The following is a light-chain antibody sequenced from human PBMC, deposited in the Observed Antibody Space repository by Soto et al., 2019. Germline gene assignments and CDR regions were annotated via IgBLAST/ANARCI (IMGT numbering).Light chain of an antibody. V-gene: IGLV2-14*01. Sequence: QSALTQPASVSGSPGQSITISCTGTSSEVGGYNYVSWYQQHPGKAPKLMIYEVSNRPSGVSNRFSGSKSGNTASLTISGLQAEDEADYYCSSYTSSSNVFGTGTKLTVL. CDR1: SSEVGGYNY. J-gene: IGLJ1*01. CDR2: EVS. CDR3: SSYTSSSNV.